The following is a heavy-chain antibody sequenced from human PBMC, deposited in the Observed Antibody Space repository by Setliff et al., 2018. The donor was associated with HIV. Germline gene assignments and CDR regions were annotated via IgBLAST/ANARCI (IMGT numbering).Heavy chain of an antibody. J-gene: IGHJ3*02. CDR3: AREVGTRDLSDGFDI. Sequence: TLSLTCTVSGDSMSSGDYYWSWVRQPPGKGLEWIGYVYHSGTVYYNPSLQSRVGISIDTSNNRFSMNLYSMTAADTAVYYCAREVGTRDLSDGFDIWGQGIMVSVSS. D-gene: IGHD1-26*01. CDR2: VYHSGTV. CDR1: GDSMSSGDYY. V-gene: IGHV4-30-4*08.